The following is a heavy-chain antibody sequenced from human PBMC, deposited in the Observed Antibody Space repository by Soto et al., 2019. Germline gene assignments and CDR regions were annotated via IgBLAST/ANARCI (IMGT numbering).Heavy chain of an antibody. CDR1: GGTFSSYA. D-gene: IGHD2-15*01. CDR2: IIPIFGTA. J-gene: IGHJ6*02. CDR3: ARDGKLGSAGSGVDV. V-gene: IGHV1-69*01. Sequence: QVQLVQSGAEVKKPGSSVKVSCKASGGTFSSYAISWVRQAPGQGFEWMGGIIPIFGTANYAQKFQGRVTITADESTSTAYMELSRLRSEDTAVYYSARDGKLGSAGSGVDVWGQGTTVTVSS.